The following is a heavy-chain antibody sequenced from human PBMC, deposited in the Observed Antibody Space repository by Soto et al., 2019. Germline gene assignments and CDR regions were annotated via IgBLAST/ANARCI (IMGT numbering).Heavy chain of an antibody. Sequence: QVQLVESGGGVVQPGTSLRVSCEASGFSVSSSGMHWVRQVLGKGLEWVAMISHNGNSQHYGDSVRGRFTISRDTSTHNLYLQMISLRPEHTAIFYCAKDCSSNGWFNWFEPWGQGTLVNVSS. CDR1: GFSVSSSG. J-gene: IGHJ5*02. CDR2: ISHNGNSQ. V-gene: IGHV3-30*18. CDR3: AKDCSSNGWFNWFEP. D-gene: IGHD2-2*01.